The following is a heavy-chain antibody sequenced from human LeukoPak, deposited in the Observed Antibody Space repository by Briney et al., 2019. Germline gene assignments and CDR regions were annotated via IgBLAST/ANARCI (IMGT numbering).Heavy chain of an antibody. V-gene: IGHV3-7*01. CDR1: GFTFTSYW. J-gene: IGHJ4*02. CDR3: ARRNLFDY. CDR2: IKQDGSDK. Sequence: PGGSLRLSCAASGFTFTSYWMNWVRQAPGKGLEWVAGIKQDGSDKYYVDSVKGRFTISRDNAKNSVYLQMNSLRADDTAVYYCARRNLFDYWGQGTVVTVSS.